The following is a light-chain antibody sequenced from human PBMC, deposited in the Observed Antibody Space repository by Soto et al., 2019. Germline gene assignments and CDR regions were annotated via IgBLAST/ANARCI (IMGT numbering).Light chain of an antibody. Sequence: QAVVTQEPSLTVSPGGTVTLTCASSTGAVTGGYYPNWFQRKPGQAPRPLIYSTSNKHSWTPARFSGSLLGGKAALTLSGVQPEDEAEYYCLLYYGGAQLIFGGGTKLDRP. V-gene: IGLV7-43*01. J-gene: IGLJ2*01. CDR1: TGAVTGGYY. CDR2: STS. CDR3: LLYYGGAQLI.